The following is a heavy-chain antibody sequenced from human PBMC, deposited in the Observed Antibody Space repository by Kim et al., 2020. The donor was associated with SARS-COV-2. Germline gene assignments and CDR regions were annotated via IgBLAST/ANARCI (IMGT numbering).Heavy chain of an antibody. J-gene: IGHJ5*02. CDR3: TRGLAVNWFDP. D-gene: IGHD6-19*01. V-gene: IGHV3-74*01. CDR2: ISSDGSKI. CDR1: GFTFSTEW. Sequence: GGSLRLSCEASGFTFSTEWMHWVRQAPGKGLVWVSRISSDGSKILYADSVKGRFTISRENAKKTLYLQMNSLRADDTAVYYCTRGLAVNWFDPWGQGTL.